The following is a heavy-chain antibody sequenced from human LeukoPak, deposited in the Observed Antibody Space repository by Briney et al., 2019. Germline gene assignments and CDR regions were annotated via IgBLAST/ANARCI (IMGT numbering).Heavy chain of an antibody. Sequence: PGRSLRLSCAASGFTFSSYGMHWVRQAPGKGLEWVAVIWYDGSYKFCVDSVKGRFTISRDNSKNTLYLQMNSLRAEDTAVYYCAKEKGPRLPCDYWGQGTLVTVSS. J-gene: IGHJ4*02. CDR1: GFTFSSYG. V-gene: IGHV3-33*06. CDR3: AKEKGPRLPCDY. CDR2: IWYDGSYK. D-gene: IGHD5-12*01.